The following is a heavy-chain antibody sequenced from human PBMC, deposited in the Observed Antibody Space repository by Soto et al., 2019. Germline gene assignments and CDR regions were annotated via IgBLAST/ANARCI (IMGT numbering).Heavy chain of an antibody. D-gene: IGHD6-19*01. CDR3: ARGPLSPRQWLVQVHY. CDR1: GGTFSSYA. CDR2: IIPIFGTA. V-gene: IGHV1-69*01. Sequence: QVQLVQSGAEVKKPGSSVKVSCKASGGTFSSYAISWVRQAPGQGLEWMGGIIPIFGTANYAQKFQGRVTNTRDEYHDHTHNELGRLGTEDKGVLYCARGPLSPRQWLVQVHYWGQGTLVTVSS. J-gene: IGHJ4*02.